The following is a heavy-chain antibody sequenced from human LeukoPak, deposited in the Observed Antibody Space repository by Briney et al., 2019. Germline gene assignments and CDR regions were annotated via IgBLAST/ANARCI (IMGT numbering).Heavy chain of an antibody. V-gene: IGHV4-34*01. D-gene: IGHD1-26*01. J-gene: IGHJ4*02. CDR1: GGSFSGYY. CDR3: ATTTIRLGY. CDR2: INHSGST. Sequence: PSETLSLTCAVYGGSFSGYYWSWIRQPPGKGLEWIGEINHSGSTNYNPFLKSRVTISVDTSKNQFSLKLSSVTAADTAVYYCATTTIRLGYWGQGTLVTVSS.